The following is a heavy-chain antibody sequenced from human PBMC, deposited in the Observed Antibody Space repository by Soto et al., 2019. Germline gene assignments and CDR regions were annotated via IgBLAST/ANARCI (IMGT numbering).Heavy chain of an antibody. V-gene: IGHV4-34*01. CDR1: GGSFSGYY. CDR3: ARGRTPSPDY. Sequence: SETLSLTCAVYGGSFSGYYWSWIRQPPGKGLEWIGEINHSGSTNYNPSLKSRVTISVDTSKNQFSLKLSSVTAADTAVYYCARGRTPSPDYWGQGTLVPVSS. CDR2: INHSGST. J-gene: IGHJ4*02.